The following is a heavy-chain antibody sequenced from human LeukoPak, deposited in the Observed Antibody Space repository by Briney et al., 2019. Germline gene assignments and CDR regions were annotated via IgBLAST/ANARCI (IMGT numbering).Heavy chain of an antibody. CDR3: ARNRYYYDFSGYYVDY. J-gene: IGHJ4*02. CDR1: VYSFPSYW. Sequence: GESLKISCKGSVYSFPSYWISWVRQMPGKGLEWMGSIDPSDSYTNCSPSFQGHVTISTDKSISTAYLQWSSLRASDTAMYYCARNRYYYDFSGYYVDYWGQGTLVTVSS. V-gene: IGHV5-10-1*01. D-gene: IGHD3-22*01. CDR2: IDPSDSYT.